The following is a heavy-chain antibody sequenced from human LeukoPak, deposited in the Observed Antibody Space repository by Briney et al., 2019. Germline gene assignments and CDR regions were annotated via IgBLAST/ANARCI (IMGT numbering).Heavy chain of an antibody. V-gene: IGHV4-30-2*01. CDR2: IYHSGST. J-gene: IGHJ4*02. Sequence: TLSPTCTVSGGSISSGGYYWSWIRQPPGKGLEWIGYIYHSGSTYYNPSLKSRVTISVDRSKNQFSLKLSSVTAADTAVYYCARGGDFWSGYLDYWGQGTLVTVSS. CDR3: ARGGDFWSGYLDY. D-gene: IGHD3-3*01. CDR1: GGSISSGGYY.